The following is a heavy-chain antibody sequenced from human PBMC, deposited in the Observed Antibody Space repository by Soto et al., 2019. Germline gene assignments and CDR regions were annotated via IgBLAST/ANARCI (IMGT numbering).Heavy chain of an antibody. V-gene: IGHV3-15*01. J-gene: IGHJ4*02. D-gene: IGHD2-8*01. Sequence: EVQLVESGGGLVKPGGSLRLSCAVSGITFTKAWMSWVRQAPGKGLEWVGRIKSKTDGGTPDYAAPVKGRFTISRDDSKNTLLLQMNSLKTEDTAVYYCSTEAYSSNDIWYRASLWGQGTLVTVSS. CDR2: IKSKTDGGTP. CDR3: STEAYSSNDIWYRASL. CDR1: GITFTKAW.